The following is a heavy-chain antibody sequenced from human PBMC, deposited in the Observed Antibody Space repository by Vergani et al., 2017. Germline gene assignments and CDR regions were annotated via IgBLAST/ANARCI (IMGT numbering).Heavy chain of an antibody. V-gene: IGHV3-23*01. CDR3: ARDAHYYDSSGYSFENYFSY. Sequence: EVQLLESGGDLIQPGGSLRISCAASGVTFSSYAMSGVRQAPGKGMEWVSAISGSGGSTYYADSVKGRFTISRDNSKNTLYLQMNSLRAEDTAVYYCARDAHYYDSSGYSFENYFSYWGQGTLVTVSS. CDR1: GVTFSSYA. D-gene: IGHD3-22*01. J-gene: IGHJ4*02. CDR2: ISGSGGST.